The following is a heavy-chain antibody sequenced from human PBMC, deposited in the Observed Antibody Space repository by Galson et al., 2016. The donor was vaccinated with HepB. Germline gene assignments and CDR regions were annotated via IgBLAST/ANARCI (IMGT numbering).Heavy chain of an antibody. CDR2: ISGHNGDT. CDR3: ARAYTSGGKHNGLDV. Sequence: SVKVSCKASGYIFTTYSISWVRQAPGQGLEWMGWISGHNGDTKYAQKLQGRVTMTTDTSTRTAYLEMRSLRSDDTAIYYCARAYTSGGKHNGLDVWGQGTTVTVSS. CDR1: GYIFTTYS. J-gene: IGHJ6*02. D-gene: IGHD6-25*01. V-gene: IGHV1-18*01.